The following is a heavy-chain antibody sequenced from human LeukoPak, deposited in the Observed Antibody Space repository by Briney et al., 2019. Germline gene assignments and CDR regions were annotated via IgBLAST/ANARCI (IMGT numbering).Heavy chain of an antibody. J-gene: IGHJ4*02. V-gene: IGHV3-23*01. CDR2: ITYNSGNS. CDR3: TKRRPTGSVTVDEY. Sequence: GGYLRLSCRTSGFTFGSFTMSWVRQTPGKGLEWIATITYNSGNSWHADFVKGRFTISRDNSKRTLYLQMHSLRADDTALYYCTKRRPTGSVTVDEYWGQGALVTVSS. D-gene: IGHD2-21*02. CDR1: GFTFGSFT.